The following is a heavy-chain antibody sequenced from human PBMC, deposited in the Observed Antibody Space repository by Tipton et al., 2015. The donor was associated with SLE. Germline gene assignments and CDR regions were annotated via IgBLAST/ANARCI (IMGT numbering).Heavy chain of an antibody. CDR1: EYTFTDYY. D-gene: IGHD1-26*01. CDR2: VNANSGAT. J-gene: IGHJ4*02. CDR3: ARDRSPGGSLYFDY. V-gene: IGHV1-2*06. Sequence: QVQLVPSGAEVKEPGASVKVSCKASEYTFTDYYIHWVRQAPGQGLEWMGRVNANSGATKFADIFQGRVTMTRDTSSNTAYMELSSLRSDDTAIYYCARDRSPGGSLYFDYWGQGTRVTVSS.